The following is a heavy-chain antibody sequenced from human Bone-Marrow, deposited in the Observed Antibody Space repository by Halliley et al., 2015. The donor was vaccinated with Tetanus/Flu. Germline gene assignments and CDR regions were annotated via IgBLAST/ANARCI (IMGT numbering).Heavy chain of an antibody. CDR2: YSGFT. D-gene: IGHD3-10*01. J-gene: IGHJ6*02. V-gene: IGHV4-59*01. CDR3: ADDRANYYGGGSYYNDGMDV. Sequence: YSGFTNYNSSLKSRVVISVDTSKNQFSLKLRSVTAADTAVYYWADDRANYYGGGSYYNDGMDVWGQGTTVTVS.